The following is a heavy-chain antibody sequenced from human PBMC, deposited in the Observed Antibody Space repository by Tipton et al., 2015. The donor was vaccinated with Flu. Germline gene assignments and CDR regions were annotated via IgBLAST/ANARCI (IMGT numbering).Heavy chain of an antibody. D-gene: IGHD6-13*01. Sequence: SLRLSCAASGFTFSSYEMNWVRQAPGKGLEWVSYISSSGSTIYYADSVKGRFTISRDNAKNSLYLQMNNLRAGDTAVYYCARDPTGIAAAGTVGWGQGTLVTVSS. CDR2: ISSSGSTI. J-gene: IGHJ4*02. V-gene: IGHV3-48*03. CDR3: ARDPTGIAAAGTVG. CDR1: GFTFSSYE.